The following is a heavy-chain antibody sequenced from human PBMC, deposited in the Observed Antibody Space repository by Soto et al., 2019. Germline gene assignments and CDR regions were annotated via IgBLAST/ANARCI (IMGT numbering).Heavy chain of an antibody. CDR2: VSFDGSNK. CDR3: ARLPGPVVAVLYIYPLDGREAMSDVDV. CDR1: GFTFNYYP. J-gene: IGHJ6*02. D-gene: IGHD2-21*01. Sequence: QMQLVESGGGVVQPGGSLRLSCAASGFTFNYYPMHWVRQAPGKGLEWVAVVSFDGSNKYYADSVKGRFTISKDNSKNTLYLQMNILRREDTDVYYCARLPGPVVAVLYIYPLDGREAMSDVDVWGQGTTVTVSS. V-gene: IGHV3-30-3*01.